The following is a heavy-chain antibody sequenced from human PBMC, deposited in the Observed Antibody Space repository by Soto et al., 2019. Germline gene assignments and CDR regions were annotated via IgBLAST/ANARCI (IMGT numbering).Heavy chain of an antibody. CDR1: SYSFSTYF. V-gene: IGHV5-51*01. CDR3: ARQGGLDTPRIIDD. CDR2: IHPGXSET. J-gene: IGHJ4*02. D-gene: IGHD5-18*01. Sequence: PGESLKTSRRVSSYSFSTYFIGSVRQMSGKGLEWGGIIHPGXSETRYSRSFQGRVTISAARSINTAYLQWSSLKASDTAMYYCARQGGLDTPRIIDDSGQGTLVTVSS.